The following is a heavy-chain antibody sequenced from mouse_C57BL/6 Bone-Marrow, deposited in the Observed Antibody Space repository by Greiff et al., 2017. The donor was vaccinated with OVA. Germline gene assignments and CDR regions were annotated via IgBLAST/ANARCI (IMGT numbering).Heavy chain of an antibody. CDR3: ARDLGRDWFAY. CDR2: IWSGGST. D-gene: IGHD4-1*01. J-gene: IGHJ3*01. V-gene: IGHV2-2*01. Sequence: QVQLQQSGPGLVQPSQSLSITCTVSGFSLTSYGVHWVRQSPGKGLVWLGVIWSGGSTDYNAAFISRLSISKDNSKSQVFFKMNSLQADDTAIYYCARDLGRDWFAYWGQGTLVTVSA. CDR1: GFSLTSYG.